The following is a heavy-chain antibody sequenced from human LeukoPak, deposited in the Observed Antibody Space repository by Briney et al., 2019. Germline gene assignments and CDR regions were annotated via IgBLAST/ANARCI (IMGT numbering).Heavy chain of an antibody. J-gene: IGHJ4*02. CDR3: HYDSSGYRYFDY. V-gene: IGHV4-34*01. Sequence: SEPLSLTCAVYGGSFSGYYWSWIRQPPGKGLEWIGEINHSGSTNYNPSLKSRVTISVDTSKNQFSLKLSSVTAADTAVYYCHYDSSGYRYFDYWGQGTLVTVSS. CDR2: INHSGST. D-gene: IGHD3-22*01. CDR1: GGSFSGYY.